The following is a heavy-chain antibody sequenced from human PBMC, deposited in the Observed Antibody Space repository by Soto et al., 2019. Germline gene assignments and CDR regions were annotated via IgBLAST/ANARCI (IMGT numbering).Heavy chain of an antibody. V-gene: IGHV5-51*01. CDR1: GYSFTSYW. CDR2: IYPGDSDT. CDR3: PRHLYCSSTSCYTPYYYGMDV. J-gene: IGHJ6*02. D-gene: IGHD2-2*02. Sequence: HGESLKISFKGSGYSFTSYWICWVRQMPVKGLEWMGIIYPGDSDTRYSPSFQGQVTISADKSISTAYLQWSSLKASDTAMYYWPRHLYCSSTSCYTPYYYGMDVWGQGTTVTVSS.